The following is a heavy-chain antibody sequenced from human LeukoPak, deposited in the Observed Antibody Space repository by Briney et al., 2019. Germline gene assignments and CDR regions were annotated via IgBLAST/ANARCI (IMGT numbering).Heavy chain of an antibody. CDR1: GFTFSSYA. D-gene: IGHD3-22*01. CDR3: AKEYYYDSSGSYFDY. J-gene: IGHJ4*02. Sequence: GGSLRLSCAASGFTFSSYAMNWVRQAPGKGLEWVLGISGGGGSTYYADSVKGRFTISRDNSKNTLYLQMNSLRAEDTAVYYCAKEYYYDSSGSYFDYWGQGTLVTVSS. V-gene: IGHV3-23*01. CDR2: ISGGGGST.